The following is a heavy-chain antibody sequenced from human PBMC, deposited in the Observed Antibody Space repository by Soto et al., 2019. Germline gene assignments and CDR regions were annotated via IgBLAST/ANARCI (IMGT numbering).Heavy chain of an antibody. Sequence: PGGSLRLSCAASGFTFSSYAMSWVRQSPGKGLEWVSAITGSGGDTYHADSVKGRFTISRDNTQNTLYLQINSLKAEDTAVFYCAKGSSSSRPYNFDYWGLGTLVTVSS. CDR1: GFTFSSYA. V-gene: IGHV3-23*01. J-gene: IGHJ4*02. CDR3: AKGSSSSRPYNFDY. CDR2: ITGSGGDT. D-gene: IGHD6-13*01.